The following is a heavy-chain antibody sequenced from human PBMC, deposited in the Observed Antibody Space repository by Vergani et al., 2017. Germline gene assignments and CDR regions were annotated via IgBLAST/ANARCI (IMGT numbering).Heavy chain of an antibody. CDR1: GYSFTSYW. Sequence: EVQLVQSGAEVKKPGESLKISCKGSGYSFTSYWIGWVRQMPGKGLEWMGIIYPGDSDTRYSPSFQGQVTISADKSNSTAYLQWSSLKASDTAMYYCARPALAYCGGDCYSGDGFDYWGQGTLVTVSS. CDR3: ARPALAYCGGDCYSGDGFDY. CDR2: IYPGDSDT. D-gene: IGHD2-21*02. J-gene: IGHJ4*02. V-gene: IGHV5-51*01.